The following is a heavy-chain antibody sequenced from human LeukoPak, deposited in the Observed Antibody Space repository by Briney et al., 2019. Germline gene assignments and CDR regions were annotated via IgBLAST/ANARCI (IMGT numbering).Heavy chain of an antibody. CDR3: ARGRGYSYGYKWYYFDY. Sequence: PSETLSLTCTVSGGSISSSSYYWGWIRQPPGKGLEWIGSIYYSGSTYYNPSLKSRVTISVDTSKNQFSLKLSSVTAADTAVYYCARGRGYSYGYKWYYFDYWGQGTLVTVSS. D-gene: IGHD5-18*01. J-gene: IGHJ4*02. CDR2: IYYSGST. CDR1: GGSISSSSYY. V-gene: IGHV4-39*07.